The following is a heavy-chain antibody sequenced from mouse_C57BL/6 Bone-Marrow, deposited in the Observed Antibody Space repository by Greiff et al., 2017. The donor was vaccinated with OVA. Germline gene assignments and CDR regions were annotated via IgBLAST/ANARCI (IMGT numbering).Heavy chain of an antibody. V-gene: IGHV1-59*01. J-gene: IGHJ3*01. Sequence: VQLQQPGAELVRPGTSVKLSCKASGYTFTSYWMHWVKQRPGQGLEWIGVIDPSDSYTNYNQKFKGKATLTVDTSSSTAYMQLSSLTSEDSAVYYCARRLCSWFAYWGQGTLVTVSA. CDR2: IDPSDSYT. CDR3: ARRLCSWFAY. D-gene: IGHD2-3*01. CDR1: GYTFTSYW.